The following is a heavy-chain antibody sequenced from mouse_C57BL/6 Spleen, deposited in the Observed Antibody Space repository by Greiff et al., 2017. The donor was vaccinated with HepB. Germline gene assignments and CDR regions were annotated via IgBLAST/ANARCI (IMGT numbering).Heavy chain of an antibody. CDR1: GYTFTDYY. D-gene: IGHD2-3*01. J-gene: IGHJ2*01. V-gene: IGHV1-26*01. CDR3: ARNDGYYGVYYFDY. Sequence: VQLQQSGPELVKPGASVKISCKASGYTFTDYYMNWVKQSHGKSLEWIGDINPNNGGTSYNQKFKGKATLTVDKSSSTAYMELRSLTSEDSAVYYCARNDGYYGVYYFDYWGQGTTLTVSS. CDR2: INPNNGGT.